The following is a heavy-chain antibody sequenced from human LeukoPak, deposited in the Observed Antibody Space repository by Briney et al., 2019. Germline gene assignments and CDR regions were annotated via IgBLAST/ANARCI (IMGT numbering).Heavy chain of an antibody. CDR1: GGTFSSYA. V-gene: IGHV1-69*05. D-gene: IGHD3-22*01. Sequence: ASVQVSCKASGGTFSSYAISWVRQATGQGLEWMGGIIPIFGTANYAQKFQGRVTITTDESTSTAYMELSSLRSEDTAVYYCARGHSLTFSGYYHWGQGTLVTVSS. CDR3: ARGHSLTFSGYYH. J-gene: IGHJ5*02. CDR2: IIPIFGTA.